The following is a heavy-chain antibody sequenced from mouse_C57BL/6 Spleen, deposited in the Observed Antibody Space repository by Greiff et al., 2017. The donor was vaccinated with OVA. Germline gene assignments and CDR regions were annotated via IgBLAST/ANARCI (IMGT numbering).Heavy chain of an antibody. CDR3: ARGRRLNLDYFDD. V-gene: IGHV1-39*01. J-gene: IGHJ2*01. D-gene: IGHD1-3*01. CDR2: INPNYGTT. CDR1: GYSFTDYN. Sequence: EVQLQQSGPELVKPGASVKISCKASGYSFTDYNMNWVKQSNGKSLEWIGVINPNYGTTSYIQKFKGKATFTVDQSSSTAYLQLNSLTSADSAVYYCARGRRLNLDYFDDWGQGTTLTVSS.